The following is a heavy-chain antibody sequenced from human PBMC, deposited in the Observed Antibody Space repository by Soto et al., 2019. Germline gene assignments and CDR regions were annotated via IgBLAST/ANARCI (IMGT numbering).Heavy chain of an antibody. J-gene: IGHJ5*02. CDR1: GYTFTSYG. V-gene: IGHV1-18*01. CDR2: ISAYNGNT. Sequence: ASVKVSCKASGYTFTSYGISWVRQAPGQGLEWMGWISAYNGNTNYAQKLQGRVTMTTDTSTSTAYMELRSLRSDDTAGYYGARDYQVWGPGGGIAAAGTAWFDPWGQGTLVTVSS. D-gene: IGHD6-13*01. CDR3: ARDYQVWGPGGGIAAAGTAWFDP.